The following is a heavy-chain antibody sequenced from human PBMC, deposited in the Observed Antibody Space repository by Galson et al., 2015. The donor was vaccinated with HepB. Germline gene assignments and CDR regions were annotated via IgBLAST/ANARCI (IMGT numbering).Heavy chain of an antibody. Sequence: SVKVSCKASGYTFTSYGISWVRQAPGQGLEWMGWISAYNGNTNYAQKLQGRVTMTTDTSTSTAYMELRSLRSDDTAVYYCARDPLYSSGWYSGCYYWGQGTLVTVSS. D-gene: IGHD6-19*01. CDR3: ARDPLYSSGWYSGCYY. CDR2: ISAYNGNT. J-gene: IGHJ4*02. CDR1: GYTFTSYG. V-gene: IGHV1-18*01.